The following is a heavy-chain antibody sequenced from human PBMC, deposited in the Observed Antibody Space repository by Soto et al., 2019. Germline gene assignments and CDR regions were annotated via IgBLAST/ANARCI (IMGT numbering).Heavy chain of an antibody. CDR2: INPMGGST. D-gene: IGHD6-13*01. V-gene: IGHV1-46*01. J-gene: IGHJ5*02. Sequence: GASVKVSCKASGYTFINYYIHWVRQAPGQGLEWMAIINPMGGSTNYAQEFQGRVTLTSDTSTSTVHMELSSLRFEDTALVYCARDLAAGYLSGQGTLVTVSS. CDR3: ARDLAAGYL. CDR1: GYTFINYY.